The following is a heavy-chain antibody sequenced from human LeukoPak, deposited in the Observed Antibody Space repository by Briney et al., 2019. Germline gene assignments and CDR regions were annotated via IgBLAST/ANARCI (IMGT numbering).Heavy chain of an antibody. CDR3: ARYYCSSITCQGIDY. J-gene: IGHJ4*02. CDR1: GYSFTNYE. V-gene: IGHV1-18*01. D-gene: IGHD2-2*01. Sequence: GASVKVSCKASGYSFTNYEITWVRQAPGQGLEWMAWIKPYNGNTNNAQNLQGRVTMTTDKSTSTAYMELRSLRSDDTAVYYCARYYCSSITCQGIDYWGQGTLVTVSS. CDR2: IKPYNGNT.